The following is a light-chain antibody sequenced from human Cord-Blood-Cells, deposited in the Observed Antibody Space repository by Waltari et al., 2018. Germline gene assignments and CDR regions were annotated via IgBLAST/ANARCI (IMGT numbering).Light chain of an antibody. CDR2: DVS. CDR3: SSYTSSSTWV. J-gene: IGLJ3*02. V-gene: IGLV2-14*03. CDR1: SSHAGGYNY. Sequence: QSALPQLASVSGSPRQSITISCTGTSSHAGGYNYISWYQQHPGKAPKLMSYDVSNRPSGVSNRCSGSKSGNTASLTISGLQAEDEADYYCSSYTSSSTWVFGGGTKLTVL.